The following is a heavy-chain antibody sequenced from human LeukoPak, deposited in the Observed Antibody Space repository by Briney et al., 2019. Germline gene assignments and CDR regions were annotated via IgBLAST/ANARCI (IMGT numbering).Heavy chain of an antibody. Sequence: IPSETLYLTCSVSTDSTNTYYWTWIRQSPGKGLEWIGHIYHSGTTDYNASFKSRVTISIDMSKKEFSLKLTSVTVADTAMYYCVRLRWELMAPYFDHWGQGAFVIVSS. CDR3: VRLRWELMAPYFDH. J-gene: IGHJ4*02. D-gene: IGHD1-26*01. CDR1: TDSTNTYY. CDR2: IYHSGTT. V-gene: IGHV4-59*01.